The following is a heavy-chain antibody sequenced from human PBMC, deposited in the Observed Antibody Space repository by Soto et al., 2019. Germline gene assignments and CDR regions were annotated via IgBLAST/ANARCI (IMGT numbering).Heavy chain of an antibody. D-gene: IGHD6-13*01. J-gene: IGHJ6*03. Sequence: SETLSLTCTVSGGSISSGGYYWSWIRQHPGKGLEWIGYIYYSGSTYYNPSLKSRVTISVDTSKNQFSLKLSSVTAADTAVYYCARGRRRAAAGKDYYYYYYMDVWGKGTTVTVSS. V-gene: IGHV4-31*03. CDR1: GGSISSGGYY. CDR3: ARGRRRAAAGKDYYYYYYMDV. CDR2: IYYSGST.